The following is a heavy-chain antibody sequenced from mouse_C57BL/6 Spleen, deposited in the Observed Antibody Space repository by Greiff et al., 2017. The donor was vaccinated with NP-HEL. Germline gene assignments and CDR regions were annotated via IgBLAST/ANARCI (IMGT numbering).Heavy chain of an antibody. J-gene: IGHJ2*01. CDR3: ARGEHPYYFDY. V-gene: IGHV1-52*01. CDR2: IDPSDSET. Sequence: QVQLQQPGAELVRPGSSVKLSCKASGYTFTSYWMHWVKQRPIQGLEWIGNIDPSDSETHYNQKFKDKATLTVDKSSSTAYMQLGSLTSEDSAVYDCARGEHPYYFDYWGQGTTLTVSS. CDR1: GYTFTSYW.